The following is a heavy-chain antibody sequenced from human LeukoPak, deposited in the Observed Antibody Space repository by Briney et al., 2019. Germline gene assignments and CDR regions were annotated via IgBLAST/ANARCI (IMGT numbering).Heavy chain of an antibody. CDR3: AKASVGYYHDTFDY. D-gene: IGHD3-22*01. CDR2: ISWNSGSI. CDR1: GFTFDDYA. J-gene: IGHJ4*02. Sequence: GGSLRLSCAASGFTFDDYAMHWVRQAPGRGLEWVSGISWNSGSIGYADSVKGRFTISRDNAKNSLYLQMNSLRAEDTALYHCAKASVGYYHDTFDYWGQGTLVTVSS. V-gene: IGHV3-9*01.